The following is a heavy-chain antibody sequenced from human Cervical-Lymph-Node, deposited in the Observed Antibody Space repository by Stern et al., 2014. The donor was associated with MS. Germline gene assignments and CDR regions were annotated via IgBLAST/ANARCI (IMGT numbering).Heavy chain of an antibody. D-gene: IGHD3-22*01. CDR2: INPSSGGT. V-gene: IGHV1-46*01. Sequence: VQLVESGADVKRPGDSVKVSCKASGYTFIDYYIYWVRQATGQGLELMGVINPSSGGTNNAQKIQGRVTMTRDTTTNTAYMELNRLTDEDTAVYYCARAQDSVGYYGYFDFWGQGTLVTVSS. CDR1: GYTFIDYY. J-gene: IGHJ4*02. CDR3: ARAQDSVGYYGYFDF.